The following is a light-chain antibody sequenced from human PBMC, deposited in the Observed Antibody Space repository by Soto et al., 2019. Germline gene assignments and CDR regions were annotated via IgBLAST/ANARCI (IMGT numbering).Light chain of an antibody. CDR1: SSNIGAGYD. V-gene: IGLV1-40*01. CDR2: GNS. J-gene: IGLJ2*01. CDR3: QSYDSSLSGLRVV. Sequence: QAVVTQPPSVSGAPGQRVTISCTGSSSNIGAGYDVHWYQQLPGTAPKLLIYGNSNRPSGVPDRFSGSKSGTSASLATTGLQAEDEADYYCQSYDSSLSGLRVVFGGGTKLTVL.